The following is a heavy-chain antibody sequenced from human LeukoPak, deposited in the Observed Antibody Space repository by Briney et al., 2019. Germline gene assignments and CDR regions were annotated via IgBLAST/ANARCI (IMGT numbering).Heavy chain of an antibody. Sequence: GGSLRLSCAVSGFTVTNDYMNWVRQASGKGLEWVSIIYSGGSTYYADSVKGRFTISRDNAKNTLYLQMNSLRAEDTAVYYCTRSEGGTYYDILTGYQLPGPFDYWGQGTLVTVSS. CDR1: GFTVTNDY. D-gene: IGHD3-9*01. V-gene: IGHV3-66*01. CDR3: TRSEGGTYYDILTGYQLPGPFDY. CDR2: IYSGGST. J-gene: IGHJ4*02.